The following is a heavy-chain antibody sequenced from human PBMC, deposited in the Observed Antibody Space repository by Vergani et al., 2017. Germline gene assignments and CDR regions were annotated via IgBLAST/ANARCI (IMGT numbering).Heavy chain of an antibody. J-gene: IGHJ4*02. V-gene: IGHV3-30*04. CDR2: ISYDGSNK. D-gene: IGHD7-27*01. CDR1: GFTFSSYA. Sequence: QVQLVESGGGVVQPGRSLRLSCAASGFTFSSYAMHWVRQAPGKGLEWVAVISYDGSNKYYADSVKGRFTISRDNSKNTLYLQMNSLRAEDTAVYYCARDLPSTGALDYWGQGTLVTVSS. CDR3: ARDLPSTGALDY.